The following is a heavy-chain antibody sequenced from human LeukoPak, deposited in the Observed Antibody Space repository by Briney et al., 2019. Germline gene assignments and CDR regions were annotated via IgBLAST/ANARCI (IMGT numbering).Heavy chain of an antibody. CDR2: LFYTGSP. V-gene: IGHV4-38-2*02. CDR3: ASDTVVADGFFHS. CDR1: GHSISSGYY. Sequence: PSETLSLTCTVSGHSISSGYYWGWVRQPPGKGLEWIGSLFYTGSPYCNPSLTSRITMSIDTSKNQFSLKLSSVTAADTAVYFCASDTVVADGFFHSWGQGTLVTVSA. J-gene: IGHJ5*02. D-gene: IGHD6-19*01.